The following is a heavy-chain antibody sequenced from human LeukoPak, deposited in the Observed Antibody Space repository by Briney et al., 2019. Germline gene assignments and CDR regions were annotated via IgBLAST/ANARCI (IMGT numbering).Heavy chain of an antibody. J-gene: IGHJ4*02. CDR1: GYTFSGSY. D-gene: IGHD1-1*01. V-gene: IGHV1-2*02. Sequence: ASVKVSCKASGYTFSGSYMHWVRQAPGQGLEWMGWINANSGGTNSAQKFQGRVTMTRDTSISTAYMELSSLRSDDTAVYYCAYLGLSSDWNDVPGPQIDHWGQGTLVSVSS. CDR3: AYLGLSSDWNDVPGPQIDH. CDR2: INANSGGT.